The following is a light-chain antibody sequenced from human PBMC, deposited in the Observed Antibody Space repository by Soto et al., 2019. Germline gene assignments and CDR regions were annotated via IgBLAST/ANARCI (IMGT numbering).Light chain of an antibody. V-gene: IGKV2-24*01. Sequence: DVVMTQTPLPSPVTLGQPASLSCRSSQSLAHSDGNTYLSWLHQRPGQAPRLLIYKISNRLSGVPDRFSGSGAGTDFTLKISRVEAEDVGIYYCLQATHVPRTFGQGTKVEIK. CDR3: LQATHVPRT. CDR2: KIS. J-gene: IGKJ1*01. CDR1: QSLAHSDGNTY.